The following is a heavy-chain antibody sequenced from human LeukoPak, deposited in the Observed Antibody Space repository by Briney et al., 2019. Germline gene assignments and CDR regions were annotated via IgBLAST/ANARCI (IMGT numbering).Heavy chain of an antibody. Sequence: GGSLRLSCAASGFTFSSYTMHWVRQAPGKGLEWVAVISYDGSNKYYADSVKGRFTISRDNSKNTLYLQMNSLRAEDTAVYYCARAGPAAGPFSYWGQGTLVTVSS. CDR1: GFTFSSYT. CDR2: ISYDGSNK. V-gene: IGHV3-30-3*01. D-gene: IGHD6-13*01. J-gene: IGHJ4*02. CDR3: ARAGPAAGPFSY.